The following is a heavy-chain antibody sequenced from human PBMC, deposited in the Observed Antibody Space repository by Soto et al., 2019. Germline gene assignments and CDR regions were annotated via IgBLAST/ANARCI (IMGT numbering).Heavy chain of an antibody. V-gene: IGHV3-15*01. CDR3: AKDGGQLVPLHYFDY. Sequence: EVQLVESGGGLVEPGGSLRLSCAASGSTFTNAWMSWVRQAPGKGLEWVGRIKTKSEGGTTEDAAPVRGRFSISRDDSTVYLQMNSLKTEDTAIYYCAKDGGQLVPLHYFDYWGQGTLVTVSS. CDR1: GSTFTNAW. D-gene: IGHD6-6*01. J-gene: IGHJ4*02. CDR2: IKTKSEGGTT.